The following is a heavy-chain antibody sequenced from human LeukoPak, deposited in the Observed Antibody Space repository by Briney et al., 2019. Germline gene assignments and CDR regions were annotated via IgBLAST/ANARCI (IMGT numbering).Heavy chain of an antibody. CDR1: GGTFSSYA. CDR2: IIPIFGTA. Sequence: SVRVSCKASGGTFSSYAISWVRQAPGQGLEWMGRIIPIFGTANYAQKFQGRVTITTDESTSTAYMELSSLRSEDTAVYYCARDGQEYSSSSFWFDPWGQGTLVTVSS. D-gene: IGHD6-6*01. CDR3: ARDGQEYSSSSFWFDP. J-gene: IGHJ5*02. V-gene: IGHV1-69*05.